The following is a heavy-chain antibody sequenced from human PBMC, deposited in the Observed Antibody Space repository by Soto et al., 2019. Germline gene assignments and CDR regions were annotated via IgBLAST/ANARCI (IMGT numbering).Heavy chain of an antibody. V-gene: IGHV4-39*01. CDR2: IYYSGNV. Sequence: SETLSLTCTVSGGSISSSSHYWGWLRQPPGKGLEWIGSIYYSGNVYYNPSLRSRVTISVDTSKNQFSLRLSSVTAADTAVYYCASPRGWGGYYAFDIWGQGTMVTVSS. CDR1: GGSISSSSHY. CDR3: ASPRGWGGYYAFDI. J-gene: IGHJ3*02. D-gene: IGHD3-3*01.